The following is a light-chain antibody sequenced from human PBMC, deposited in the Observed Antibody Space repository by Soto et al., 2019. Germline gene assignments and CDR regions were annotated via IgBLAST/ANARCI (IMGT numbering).Light chain of an antibody. J-gene: IGLJ1*01. Sequence: QSVLTQPASVSGSPGQSIAISCTGTSSDVGYSNYVSWYQQHPGKAPKLTIYDVNNRPSGVPDRFSGSKSGNTASLTISGLQAEDEADYYCKSYTSSSTYVFGTGTKVTVL. CDR2: DVN. CDR1: SSDVGYSNY. V-gene: IGLV2-14*01. CDR3: KSYTSSSTYV.